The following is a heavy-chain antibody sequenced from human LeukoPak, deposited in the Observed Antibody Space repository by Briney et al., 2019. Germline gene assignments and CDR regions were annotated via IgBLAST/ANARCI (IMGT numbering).Heavy chain of an antibody. D-gene: IGHD3-16*01. Sequence: QAGGSLRLSCAASGFTLSSYEMNWVRQAPGKGLEWVSYISSSGSTIYYVDSVKGRFTISRGNAKHSLYLQMNSLRAEATAVYYCARVGLQYNWFDPWGQGNLVTVSS. V-gene: IGHV3-48*03. J-gene: IGHJ5*02. CDR3: ARVGLQYNWFDP. CDR2: ISSSGSTI. CDR1: GFTLSSYE.